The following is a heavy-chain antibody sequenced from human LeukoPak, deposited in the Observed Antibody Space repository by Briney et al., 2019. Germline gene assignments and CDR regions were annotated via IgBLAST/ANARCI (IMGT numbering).Heavy chain of an antibody. J-gene: IGHJ4*02. CDR3: ARRHRVMVRAFYDY. CDR2: INHSGST. V-gene: IGHV4-34*01. CDR1: GGSFSGYY. D-gene: IGHD3-10*01. Sequence: PSETLSLTCAVYGGSFSGYYWSWIRQPPGKGLEWIGEINHSGSTNYNPSLKSRVTISVDTSKNQFSLKLSSVTAADTAVYYCARRHRVMVRAFYDYWGQGTLVTVSS.